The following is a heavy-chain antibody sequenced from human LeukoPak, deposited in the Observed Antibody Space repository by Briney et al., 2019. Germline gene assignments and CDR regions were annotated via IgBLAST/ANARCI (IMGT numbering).Heavy chain of an antibody. V-gene: IGHV1-2*02. CDR3: ARSHDYGYFDF. CDR2: IRCNSGFT. D-gene: IGHD4-17*01. Sequence: ASLKVSCKASGYTFTDYYLHWVRQAPGQGLEWMGSIRCNSGFTTYLQKVQGRVTMTRDTSIGTAYMDLTRLDSDDTAVYYCARSHDYGYFDFWGQGTLVTVSS. CDR1: GYTFTDYY. J-gene: IGHJ4*02.